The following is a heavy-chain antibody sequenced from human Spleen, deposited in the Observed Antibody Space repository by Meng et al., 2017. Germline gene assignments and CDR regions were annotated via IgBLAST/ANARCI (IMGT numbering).Heavy chain of an antibody. Sequence: QVQLVQSGAEGKKPGASVKVSCKASGYTFTSSDINWVRQATGQGLEWMGWMNPNSGDTGYAQNFQGRVTMTRSTSISTAYMELSSLRSDDTAVYYCARVAMAGWGLPDWGQGTLVTVSS. D-gene: IGHD1-26*01. J-gene: IGHJ4*02. CDR2: MNPNSGDT. CDR1: GYTFTSSD. V-gene: IGHV1-8*01. CDR3: ARVAMAGWGLPD.